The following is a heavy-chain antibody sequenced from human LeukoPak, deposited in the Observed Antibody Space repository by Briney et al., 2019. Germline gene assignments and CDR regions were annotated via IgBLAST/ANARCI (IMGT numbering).Heavy chain of an antibody. CDR1: EFTFSDFY. J-gene: IGHJ4*02. V-gene: IGHV3-11*01. D-gene: IGHD6-19*01. Sequence: GGSLRLSCAASEFTFSDFYMSWVRQAPGKGLEWVSYVSSSGGPTYYADSVKGRFTISRDNDKNSLYLQMNSLRAEDTGVYFCARGDSSGWYFDYWGQGTLVTVSS. CDR2: VSSSGGPT. CDR3: ARGDSSGWYFDY.